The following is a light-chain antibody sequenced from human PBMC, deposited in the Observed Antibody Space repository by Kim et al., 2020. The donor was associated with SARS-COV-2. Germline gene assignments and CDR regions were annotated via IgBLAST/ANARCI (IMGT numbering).Light chain of an antibody. J-gene: IGKJ4*01. CDR2: DAS. V-gene: IGKV3-15*01. CDR1: RSGVSG. Sequence: PAGTAAPPCSSSRSGVSGFSGCQQKPGRPPSRLIYDASTRATGFPARFSGSGYGTEVSLTINSLQSEDFAVYYCHQYNDWPLTFGGGTKVDIK. CDR3: HQYNDWPLT.